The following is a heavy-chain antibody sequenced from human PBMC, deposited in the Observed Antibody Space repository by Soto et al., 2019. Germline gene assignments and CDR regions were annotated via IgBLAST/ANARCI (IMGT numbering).Heavy chain of an antibody. CDR3: ARRVPAAQYYLDY. CDR2: INHSGST. D-gene: IGHD2-2*01. J-gene: IGHJ4*02. V-gene: IGHV4-34*01. Sequence: QVQLQQWGAGLLKPSETLSLTCAVYGGSFSGYYWSWIRQPPGKGLEWIGEINHSGSTNYNPSLKSRVTISVDTSKNQFSLKLSSVTAADTAVYYCARRVPAAQYYLDYWGQGTLVTVSS. CDR1: GGSFSGYY.